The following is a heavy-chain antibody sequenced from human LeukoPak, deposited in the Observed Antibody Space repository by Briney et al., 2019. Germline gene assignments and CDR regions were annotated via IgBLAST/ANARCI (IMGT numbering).Heavy chain of an antibody. D-gene: IGHD3-22*01. CDR2: ISNDGGGT. V-gene: IGHV3-23*01. J-gene: IGHJ5*02. CDR1: GFTFSNYA. CDR3: AKGSSGYFADL. Sequence: PGESLRLSCAASGFTFSNYAMSWVRQAPGKGLEWVSAISNDGGGTNYADFVRGRFTISRDNSKNTLFLQMNSLRAEDTALYYCAKGSSGYFADLWGQGTLVTVSS.